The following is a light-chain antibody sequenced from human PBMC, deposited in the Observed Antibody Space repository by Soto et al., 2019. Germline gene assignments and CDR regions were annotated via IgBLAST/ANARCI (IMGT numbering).Light chain of an antibody. J-gene: IGKJ4*01. CDR2: DVS. V-gene: IGKV3-11*01. Sequence: EVVLTQSPATLSLYPGERATLSCRARQSLRGYIAWYQHKAGQAPILLIYDVSNRAGDVPSRFSGGGFGTGFTLTISSLEPEEFAVYYFHQRGDWPLTFGGGTKVEV. CDR1: QSLRGY. CDR3: HQRGDWPLT.